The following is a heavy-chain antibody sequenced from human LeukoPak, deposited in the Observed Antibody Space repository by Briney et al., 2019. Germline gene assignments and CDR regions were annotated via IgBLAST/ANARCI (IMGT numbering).Heavy chain of an antibody. CDR2: IIPSNGGT. J-gene: IGHJ4*02. V-gene: IGHV1-2*02. CDR1: GYTFTDYY. Sequence: ASVKVSCKASGYTFTDYYIHWLRQARGQGLEWMGWIIPSNGGTNYAPKFRGRVTITRDSSISTAYMELSRLRSDGTAVYYCARGLSIEGYNFNYWGQGTLVTVSS. CDR3: ARGLSIEGYNFNY. D-gene: IGHD5-24*01.